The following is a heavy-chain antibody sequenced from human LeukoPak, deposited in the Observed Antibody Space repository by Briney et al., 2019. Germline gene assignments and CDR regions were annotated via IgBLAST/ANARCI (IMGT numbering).Heavy chain of an antibody. Sequence: SVKLSCKASGGTFTSSAISWVRQAPGQGLEWMGRIIPILGIANYAQKFQGRVTITADKSTSTAYMELSSLRSEDTAVYYCASTKGIAAAGQYFQHWGQGTLVTVSS. CDR3: ASTKGIAAAGQYFQH. V-gene: IGHV1-69*04. J-gene: IGHJ1*01. D-gene: IGHD6-13*01. CDR2: IIPILGIA. CDR1: GGTFTSSA.